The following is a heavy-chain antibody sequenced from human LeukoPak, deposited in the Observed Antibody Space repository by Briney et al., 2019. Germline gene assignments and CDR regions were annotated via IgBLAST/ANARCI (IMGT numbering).Heavy chain of an antibody. J-gene: IGHJ4*02. V-gene: IGHV3-7*03. CDR1: GFTFSSYW. CDR2: IKQDGSEK. Sequence: GGSLRLSCVASGFTFSSYWMSWVRQAPGKGLEWVANIKQDGSEKYYVDSVKGRFTISRDNAKNSLYLQMNSLRAEDTAVYHCARGVDYFDYWGQGTLVTVSS. D-gene: IGHD3-3*01. CDR3: ARGVDYFDY.